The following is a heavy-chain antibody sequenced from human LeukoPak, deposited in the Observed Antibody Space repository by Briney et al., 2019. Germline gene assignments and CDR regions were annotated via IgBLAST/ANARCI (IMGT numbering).Heavy chain of an antibody. Sequence: GGSLRLSCAASGFTFDDYGMSWVRQAPGKGLVWVSRINRDGSSTSYADSVKGRFTISRDNAKNTLYLQMNSLRAEDTAVYYCARGGGYSYGSFDYWGQGTLVTVSS. V-gene: IGHV3-74*01. CDR3: ARGGGYSYGSFDY. CDR1: GFTFDDYG. D-gene: IGHD5-18*01. CDR2: INRDGSST. J-gene: IGHJ4*02.